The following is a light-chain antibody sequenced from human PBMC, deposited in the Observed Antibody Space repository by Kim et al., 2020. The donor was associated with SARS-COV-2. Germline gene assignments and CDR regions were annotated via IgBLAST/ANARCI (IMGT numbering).Light chain of an antibody. CDR1: KLGDKY. V-gene: IGLV3-1*01. CDR2: QDS. J-gene: IGLJ1*01. CDR3: QAWDSSGGYG. Sequence: SYELTQPPSVSVSPGQTASITCSGDKLGDKYACWYQQKPGQSPVLVIYQDSKRPSGIPERFSGSNSGNTATLTISGTQAMEEADYYCQAWDSSGGYGFGT.